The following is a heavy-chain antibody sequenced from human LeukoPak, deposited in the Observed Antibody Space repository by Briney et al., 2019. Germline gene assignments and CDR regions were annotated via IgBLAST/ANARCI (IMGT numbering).Heavy chain of an antibody. D-gene: IGHD2-2*01. CDR2: IYYSGST. CDR1: GGSISSGDYY. V-gene: IGHV4-30-4*08. Sequence: PSQTLSLTCTVSGGSISSGDYYWGWIRQPPGKGLEWIGYIYYSGSTYDNPSLKSRVTISVDTSKNQFSLNLSSVTAADTAAYYCARGTDYWGQGTLVTVSS. CDR3: ARGTDY. J-gene: IGHJ4*02.